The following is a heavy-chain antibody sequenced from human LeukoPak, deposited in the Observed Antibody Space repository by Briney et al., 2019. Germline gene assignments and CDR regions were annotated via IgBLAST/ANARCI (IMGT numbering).Heavy chain of an antibody. Sequence: SETLSLTCAVYGGSFSGYYWSWIRQPPGKGLEWIGEINHSGSTNYNPSLKSRVTISVDTSKNQFSLKLSSVTAADTAVYYCARGRPEGSGWYRPYSYEDVLGKGTTVTVSS. CDR3: ARGRPEGSGWYRPYSYEDV. J-gene: IGHJ6*03. D-gene: IGHD6-19*01. CDR1: GGSFSGYY. V-gene: IGHV4-34*01. CDR2: INHSGST.